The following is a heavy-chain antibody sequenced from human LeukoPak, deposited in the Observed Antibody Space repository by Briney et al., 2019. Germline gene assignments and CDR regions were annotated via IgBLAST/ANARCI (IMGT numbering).Heavy chain of an antibody. CDR1: GGSFSGYY. Sequence: PSETLSLTCAVYGGSFSGYYWSWIRQPPGKGLEWIGEINHSGSTNYNPSHKSRVTISVDTSKNQFSLKLSSVTAADTAVYYCARGSSGWYNYWGQGTLVTVSS. D-gene: IGHD6-19*01. J-gene: IGHJ4*02. CDR3: ARGSSGWYNY. V-gene: IGHV4-34*01. CDR2: INHSGST.